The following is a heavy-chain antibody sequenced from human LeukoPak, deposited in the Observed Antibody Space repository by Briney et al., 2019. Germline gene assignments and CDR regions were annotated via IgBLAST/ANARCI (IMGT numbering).Heavy chain of an antibody. J-gene: IGHJ4*02. CDR2: IKRKGDDGTI. V-gene: IGHV3-15*01. D-gene: IGHD3/OR15-3a*01. CDR1: GFTFKNAW. CDR3: TAGTGRSDFDY. Sequence: PGGSLRLSCAASGFTFKNAWMSWVRQAPRKGLEWVGRIKRKGDDGTIDYAAPVKGRFTISRDDSKNTLYLQMNSLKSEDTAVYYCTAGTGRSDFDYWGQGTLVTVSS.